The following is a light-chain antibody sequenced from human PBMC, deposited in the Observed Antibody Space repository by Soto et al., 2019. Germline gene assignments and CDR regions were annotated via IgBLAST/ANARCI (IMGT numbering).Light chain of an antibody. Sequence: EIVLTQSPGTLSLSPGERATLSCRASQSVSTSYFAWYQQKHGQPPRLLIYGSSSRATGIPDRFSGSGSGTDFTLTISRLETADFAVYYCQQYGSSPRLTFGGGTKGDIK. V-gene: IGKV3-20*01. CDR2: GSS. CDR1: QSVSTSY. J-gene: IGKJ4*01. CDR3: QQYGSSPRLT.